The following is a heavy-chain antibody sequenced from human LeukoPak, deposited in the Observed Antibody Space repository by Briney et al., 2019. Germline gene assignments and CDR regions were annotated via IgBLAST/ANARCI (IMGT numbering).Heavy chain of an antibody. V-gene: IGHV1-18*01. CDR2: ISAYNGNT. CDR3: ARGGVNLNYGKNWFDP. J-gene: IGHJ5*02. Sequence: ASVKVSCKASGYTFTSYGISWVRQAPGQGLEWMGWISAYNGNTNYAQKLQGRVTMTTDTSTSTAYMELRSLRSDDTAVYYCARGGVNLNYGKNWFDPWGQGTLVTVSS. D-gene: IGHD1-7*01. CDR1: GYTFTSYG.